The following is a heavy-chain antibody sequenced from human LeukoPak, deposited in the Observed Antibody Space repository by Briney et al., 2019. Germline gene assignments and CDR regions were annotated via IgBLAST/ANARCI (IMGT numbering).Heavy chain of an antibody. CDR1: GYTFTGYY. CDR3: ARGSRIRIWWCSFYGPYYYRFDI. CDR2: INPNSGGT. Sequence: ASVKVSCKASGYTFTGYYMHWVRQAPGQGLEWMGWINPNSGGTNYAQKFQGRVTMTRDTSISTAYMELSRLRSDDTAVYYCARGSRIRIWWCSFYGPYYYRFDIRGQGTTVTVSS. D-gene: IGHD2-8*02. V-gene: IGHV1-2*02. J-gene: IGHJ6*02.